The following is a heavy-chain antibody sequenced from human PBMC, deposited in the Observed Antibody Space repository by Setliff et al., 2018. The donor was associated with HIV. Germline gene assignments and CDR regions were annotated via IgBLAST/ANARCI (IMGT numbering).Heavy chain of an antibody. D-gene: IGHD1-26*01. J-gene: IGHJ4*02. Sequence: SETLFLTCTVSGGFISSYWWSWIRQPAGEGLEWIGHIFTSGSTNYNPSLKSRVSISLDTSKNQFSLKLSSVTAADTAMYYCARGRGSYWGQGTLVTVSS. CDR1: GGFISSYW. CDR2: IFTSGST. V-gene: IGHV4-4*07. CDR3: ARGRGSY.